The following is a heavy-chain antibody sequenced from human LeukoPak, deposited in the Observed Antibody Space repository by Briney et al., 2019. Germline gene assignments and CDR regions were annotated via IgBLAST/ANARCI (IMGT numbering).Heavy chain of an antibody. D-gene: IGHD2-2*01. CDR2: ISQSSDRI. CDR1: GFTFSSYS. CDR3: ARDLLNDEGSSYFFDQ. V-gene: IGHV3-48*04. Sequence: GGSLRLSCAASGFTFSSYSMNWVRQAPGKGLEWVSYISQSSDRIYHADSVKGRFTISRDNAKNSLYLQMDSLRVEDTAVYYCARDLLNDEGSSYFFDQWGQGTLVIVAS. J-gene: IGHJ4*02.